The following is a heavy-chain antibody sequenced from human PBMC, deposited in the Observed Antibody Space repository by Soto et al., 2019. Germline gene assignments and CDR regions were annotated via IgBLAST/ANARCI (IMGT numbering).Heavy chain of an antibody. CDR3: TRQGRITMVRGVLDV. V-gene: IGHV3-49*03. D-gene: IGHD3-10*01. CDR2: IRSKAYGGTT. CDR1: GFTFGDYA. Sequence: GGSLRLSCTASGFTFGDYAMSWFRQAPGKGLEWVGFIRSKAYGGTTEYAASVKGRFTISRDDSKSNAYLQMNSLKTEDTAVYYCTRQGRITMVRGVLDVWGQGTTVTVSS. J-gene: IGHJ6*02.